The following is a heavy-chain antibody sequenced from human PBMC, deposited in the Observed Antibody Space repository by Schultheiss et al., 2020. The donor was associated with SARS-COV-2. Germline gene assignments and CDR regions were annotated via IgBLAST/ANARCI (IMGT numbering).Heavy chain of an antibody. V-gene: IGHV3-23*01. J-gene: IGHJ4*02. D-gene: IGHD5-18*01. CDR1: GFTFNNYA. CDR2: ISGNTANT. CDR3: ARDGDTGGHFDY. Sequence: GESLKISCAASGFTFNNYAMSWVRQAPGKGLEWVSTISGNTANTYYADSVKGRFTISRDNSKDTLYLHMNSLRAEDTAVYHCARDGDTGGHFDYWGQGTLVTVSS.